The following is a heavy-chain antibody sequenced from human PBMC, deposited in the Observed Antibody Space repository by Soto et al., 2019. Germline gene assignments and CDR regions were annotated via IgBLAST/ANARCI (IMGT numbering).Heavy chain of an antibody. V-gene: IGHV1-46*01. Sequence: GASVKVSCKASGCTFTSYYMHWVRQAPGQGLEWMGIINPSGGSTSYAQKFQGRVTMTRDTSTSTVYMELSSLRSEDTAVYYCATGLFGVVIQYWGQGTLVTVSS. CDR3: ATGLFGVVIQY. D-gene: IGHD3-3*01. J-gene: IGHJ4*02. CDR1: GCTFTSYY. CDR2: INPSGGST.